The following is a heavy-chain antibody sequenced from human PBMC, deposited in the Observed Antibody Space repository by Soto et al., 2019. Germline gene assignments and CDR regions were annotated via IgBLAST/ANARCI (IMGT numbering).Heavy chain of an antibody. V-gene: IGHV4-59*01. CDR3: ARVTLYDYIWGSYRYYFDY. D-gene: IGHD3-16*02. CDR2: IYYSGST. J-gene: IGHJ4*02. CDR1: GRAISSDY. Sequence: SETLSLTGTVAGRAISSDYWSWIRQPPGKGLEWIGYIYYSGSTNYNPSLKSRVTISVDTSKNQFSLKLSSVTAADTAVYYCARVTLYDYIWGSYRYYFDYWGQGTLVTVSS.